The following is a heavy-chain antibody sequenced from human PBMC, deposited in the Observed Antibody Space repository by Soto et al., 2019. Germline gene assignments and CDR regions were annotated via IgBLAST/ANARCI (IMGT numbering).Heavy chain of an antibody. CDR2: IYYSGST. J-gene: IGHJ4*02. Sequence: QVQLQESGPGLVKPSQTLSLTCTVSGGSISSGGYYWSWIRQHPGKGLEWIGYIYYSGSTYYNPSFKSRVTISVDTSKNQFSLKLSSVTAADTAVYYCAREGSRGNYLDYWGQGTLVTVSS. CDR3: AREGSRGNYLDY. V-gene: IGHV4-31*03. CDR1: GGSISSGGYY.